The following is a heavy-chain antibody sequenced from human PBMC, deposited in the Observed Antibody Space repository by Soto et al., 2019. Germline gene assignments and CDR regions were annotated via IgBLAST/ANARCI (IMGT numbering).Heavy chain of an antibody. D-gene: IGHD2-21*02. J-gene: IGHJ4*02. CDR3: ARIGPYCGGDCYPDFDF. CDR1: GFTFNTYG. CDR2: VSGSGGGT. V-gene: IGHV3-23*01. Sequence: GSLRLSCAASGFTFNTYGMTWVRQAPGKGLEWVSTVSGSGGGTYYADSVKGRFTISRVNSKNTMYLQMSNLRAEDTAVYFCARIGPYCGGDCYPDFDFWGLGTPVTVSS.